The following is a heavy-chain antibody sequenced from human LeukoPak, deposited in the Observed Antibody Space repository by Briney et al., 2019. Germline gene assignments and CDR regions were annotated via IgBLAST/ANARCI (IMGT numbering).Heavy chain of an antibody. CDR1: GFTFSSYG. Sequence: PGGSLRLSCAASGFTFSSYGMHWVRQAPGKGLEWVAFIRYDGSNKCYADSVKGRFTISRDNSKNTLYLQMNSLRAEDTAVYYCAKADWYYFDYWGQGTLVTVSS. V-gene: IGHV3-30*02. CDR2: IRYDGSNK. CDR3: AKADWYYFDY. D-gene: IGHD3-9*01. J-gene: IGHJ4*02.